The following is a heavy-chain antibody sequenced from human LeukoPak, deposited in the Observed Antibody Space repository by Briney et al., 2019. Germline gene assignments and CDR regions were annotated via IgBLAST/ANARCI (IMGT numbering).Heavy chain of an antibody. V-gene: IGHV3-30-3*01. CDR2: ISHDGSNK. Sequence: PGGSVTLSCAASGFTFSSYAMHWVRQAPGKGLEWVAVISHDGSNKYYADSVKGRFTISRDNSKNTLYLQMNSLRAEDTAVYYCAREMAMGGGGQGTLVTVSS. J-gene: IGHJ4*02. CDR3: AREMAMGG. D-gene: IGHD3-16*01. CDR1: GFTFSSYA.